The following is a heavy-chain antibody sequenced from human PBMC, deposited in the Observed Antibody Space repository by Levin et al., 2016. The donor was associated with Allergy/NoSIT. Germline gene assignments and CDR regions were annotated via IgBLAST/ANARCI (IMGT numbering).Heavy chain of an antibody. CDR2: ISGSGGSA. Sequence: GESLKISCAAAGFTFSNTPMNWVRQAPGKGLEWVSTISGSGGSAYYADSVKGRFTISRDNSKDTLFLQMNSLRADDTAIYYCARGGGNCGADCYFYFDFWGQGILVTVSS. D-gene: IGHD2-21*01. CDR3: ARGGGNCGADCYFYFDF. J-gene: IGHJ4*02. CDR1: GFTFSNTP. V-gene: IGHV3-23*01.